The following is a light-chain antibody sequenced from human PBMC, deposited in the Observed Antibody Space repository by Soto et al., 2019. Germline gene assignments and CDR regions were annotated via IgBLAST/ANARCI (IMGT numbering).Light chain of an antibody. CDR2: EVT. Sequence: QSALTQPASVSGSPGQSITISCIGTSSDIGRYKLVSWYQHHPGKAPKLIIYEVTKRPSGVSNRFSASKSGNTASLTISGLQAEDEADYYCCSFAGSTPDVFGTGTKVTVL. CDR3: CSFAGSTPDV. CDR1: SSDIGRYKL. V-gene: IGLV2-23*02. J-gene: IGLJ1*01.